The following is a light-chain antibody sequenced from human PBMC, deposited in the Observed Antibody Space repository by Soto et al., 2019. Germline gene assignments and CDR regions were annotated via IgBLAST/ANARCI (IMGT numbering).Light chain of an antibody. Sequence: QSALTQPRSVSGSPGQSVTISCTGSSSDVGEYNYVSWYQHHPGNAPKLMIYDVSKRPSGVPDRFSGSKSGNTASLTISGLQAEDEANYYCFSYAGSRVFGGGTTLTVL. CDR3: FSYAGSRV. CDR2: DVS. CDR1: SSDVGEYNY. V-gene: IGLV2-11*01. J-gene: IGLJ3*02.